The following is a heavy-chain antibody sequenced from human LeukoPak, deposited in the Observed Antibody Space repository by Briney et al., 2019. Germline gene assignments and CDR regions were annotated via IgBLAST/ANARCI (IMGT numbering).Heavy chain of an antibody. V-gene: IGHV4-39*02. CDR1: GGSISSGSYY. D-gene: IGHD3-10*01. CDR2: IYYSGST. CDR3: AREAIRGVSRGYFDY. J-gene: IGHJ4*02. Sequence: SQALSLTCTVSGGSISSGSYYWGWIRQPPGKGLEWIGSIYYSGSTYYNPSLKSRVTISVDTSKNQFSLKLSSVTAADTAVYYCAREAIRGVSRGYFDYWGQGTLVTVSS.